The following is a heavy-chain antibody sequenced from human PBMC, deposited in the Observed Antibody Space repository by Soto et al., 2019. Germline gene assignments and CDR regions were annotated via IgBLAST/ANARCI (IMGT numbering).Heavy chain of an antibody. CDR1: GFTFSSYS. Sequence: GGSPRLSCAASGFTFSSYSMNWVRQAPEKGLEWVSSISSSSSYIYYADSVKGRFTISRDNAKNSLYLQMNSLRAEDTAVYYCARQRPYSSGWLVDYWGQGTLVTVSS. J-gene: IGHJ4*02. CDR2: ISSSSSYI. CDR3: ARQRPYSSGWLVDY. V-gene: IGHV3-21*01. D-gene: IGHD6-19*01.